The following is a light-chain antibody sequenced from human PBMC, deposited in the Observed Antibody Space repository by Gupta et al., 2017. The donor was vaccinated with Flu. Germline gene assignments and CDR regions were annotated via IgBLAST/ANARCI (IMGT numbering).Light chain of an antibody. CDR1: QSVSSNY. CDR2: DTS. V-gene: IGKV3-20*01. Sequence: EIVLTQSPGTLSLSPGERATLSCRASQSVSSNYLAWYQQKPGQAPRLLIYDTSSRATGIPDRFSGSGSGTDFILTISRLEPDDFAVYYCQHDRYSPWPFGRGTKVDIK. J-gene: IGKJ4*01. CDR3: QHDRYSPWP.